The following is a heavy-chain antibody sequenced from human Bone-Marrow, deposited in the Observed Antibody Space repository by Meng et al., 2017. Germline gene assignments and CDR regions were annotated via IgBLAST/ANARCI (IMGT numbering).Heavy chain of an antibody. CDR1: GFTFSSYW. CDR2: INSDGSST. V-gene: IGHV3-74*01. Sequence: GESLKISCAASGFTFSSYWMHWVRQAPGKGLVWVSRINSDGSSTSYADSVKGRFTISRDNAKNTLYLQMNSLRAEDTAVYYCARVYYDSSGYPGYWDQGTLVTVSS. D-gene: IGHD3-22*01. J-gene: IGHJ4*02. CDR3: ARVYYDSSGYPGY.